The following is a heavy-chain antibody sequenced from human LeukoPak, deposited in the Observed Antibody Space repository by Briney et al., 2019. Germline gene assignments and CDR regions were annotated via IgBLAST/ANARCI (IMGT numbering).Heavy chain of an antibody. Sequence: PGGSLRLSCAASGFTFSSYWMSWVRQAPGKGLEWVANIKQDGSEKYYVDSVKGRFTISRDNAKNSLYLQMNSLRAEDTAVYYCARHVVGATRDYYYGMDVWGQGTTVTVSS. J-gene: IGHJ6*02. D-gene: IGHD1-26*01. CDR1: GFTFSSYW. V-gene: IGHV3-7*01. CDR3: ARHVVGATRDYYYGMDV. CDR2: IKQDGSEK.